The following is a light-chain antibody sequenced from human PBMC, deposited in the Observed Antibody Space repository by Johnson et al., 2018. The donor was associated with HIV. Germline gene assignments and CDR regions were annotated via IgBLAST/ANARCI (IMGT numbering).Light chain of an antibody. CDR1: NSNIGNSY. V-gene: IGLV1-51*01. Sequence: QPVLTQPPSVSAAPGQKVTISCSGSNSNIGNSYVSWYQQLPGTAPKLLIYDNNKRPSGIPARFSGSKSGTSATLGITGLQTGDEDDYYCGTWDSSLSALYVFGTGTKVTVL. CDR3: GTWDSSLSALYV. J-gene: IGLJ1*01. CDR2: DNN.